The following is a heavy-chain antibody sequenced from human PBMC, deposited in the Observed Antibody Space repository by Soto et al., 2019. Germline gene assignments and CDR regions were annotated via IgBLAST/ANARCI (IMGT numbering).Heavy chain of an antibody. D-gene: IGHD2-2*01. J-gene: IGHJ4*02. CDR1: GDSVSSSGAT. V-gene: IGHV6-1*01. CDR2: IYDRSKWYN. Sequence: PSQTLSLTCAISGDSVSSSGATWNWIRQSPSRGLEWLGRIYDRSKWYNDYSVSVKSRITINPDTSRNQFSLQLNSVTPEDTAVYYCARSPPYCGSSSCFDYCGQGTLVTVSS. CDR3: ARSPPYCGSSSCFDY.